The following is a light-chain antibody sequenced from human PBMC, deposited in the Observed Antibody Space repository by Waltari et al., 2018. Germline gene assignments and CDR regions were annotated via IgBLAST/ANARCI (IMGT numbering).Light chain of an antibody. CDR3: GTWDSSLSGAV. V-gene: IGLV1-51*02. CDR1: HSNIGNNY. J-gene: IGLJ7*01. Sequence: QSVLTQPPSVSAAPGQRVTISCSGGHSNIGNNYVSWYRQFPGTAPELLIYEDGVRPSWFPCRFSGSKSGTSATLDITGLQAGDEADYYCGTWDSSLSGAVFGGGTHLTVL. CDR2: EDG.